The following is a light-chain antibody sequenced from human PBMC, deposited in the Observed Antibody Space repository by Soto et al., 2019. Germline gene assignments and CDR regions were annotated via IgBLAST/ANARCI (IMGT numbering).Light chain of an antibody. CDR1: QSVSSSTY. CDR3: QQYGSSPYT. J-gene: IGKJ2*01. V-gene: IGKV3-20*01. CDR2: GAS. Sequence: EIVLTQSPGTLSLSPGERATLSCRASQSVSSSTYIAWFQQKPGQAPRLLIYGASSRATGIPDRFSGSGSGTEFTLTISRLEPEDFAVYYCQQYGSSPYTFGQGTKLEIK.